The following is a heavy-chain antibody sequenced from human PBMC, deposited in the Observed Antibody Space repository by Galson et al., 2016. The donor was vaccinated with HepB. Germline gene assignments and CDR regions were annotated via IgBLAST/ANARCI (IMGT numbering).Heavy chain of an antibody. D-gene: IGHD6-6*01. CDR1: GDSISSYY. CDR3: ARSSLAARAWFDP. CDR2: IYYSGST. J-gene: IGHJ5*02. V-gene: IGHV4-59*01. Sequence: ETLSLTCTVSGDSISSYYWSWIRQPPGKGLEWIGYIYYSGSTNYNPSLKSRVSILVDTSKNRFSLKVNSVTAADAAVYYCARSSLAARAWFDPWGQGTVVIVSS.